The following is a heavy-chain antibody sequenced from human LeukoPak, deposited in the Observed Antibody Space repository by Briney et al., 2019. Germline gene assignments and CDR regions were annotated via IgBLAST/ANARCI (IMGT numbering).Heavy chain of an antibody. CDR3: ARALYTENSYFDY. Sequence: ASVKVSCKASGASGDTFNSYDFSWLRQAPGQGLQWMGGIIPIYGTAKYTEKFQGRVTITADESMSTAYMELSSLRSEDTAVYYCARALYTENSYFDYWGQGTLVTVSS. CDR2: IIPIYGTA. J-gene: IGHJ4*02. V-gene: IGHV1-69*13. CDR1: GDTFNSYD. D-gene: IGHD4-11*01.